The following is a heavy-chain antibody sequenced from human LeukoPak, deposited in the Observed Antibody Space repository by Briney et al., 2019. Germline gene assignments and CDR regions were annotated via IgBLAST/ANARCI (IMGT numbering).Heavy chain of an antibody. CDR2: IYYSGST. Sequence: SETLSLTCTVSGGSISSSSYYWGWIRQPPGKGLEWIGSIYYSGSTYYNPSPKSRVTISVDTSKNQFSLKLSSVTAADTAVYYCARHVRRTTTFDYWGQGTLVTVSS. CDR1: GGSISSSSYY. D-gene: IGHD4-11*01. CDR3: ARHVRRTTTFDY. J-gene: IGHJ4*02. V-gene: IGHV4-39*01.